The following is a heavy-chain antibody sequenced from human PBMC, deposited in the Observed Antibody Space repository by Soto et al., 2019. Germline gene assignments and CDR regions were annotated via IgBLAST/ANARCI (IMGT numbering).Heavy chain of an antibody. Sequence: QAQLVESGGGVVQPGRSLRLSCAASGFTFSSYGMHWVRQAPGKGLEWVASMTDDGSNKYFAGSAKGRFTISIDNSKTTLYLEMNRLRAEETAEYYCAKDRGGHDKGRGAYYHYDMDVGGPGTTVTVSS. CDR2: MTDDGSNK. D-gene: IGHD5-12*01. J-gene: IGHJ6*02. V-gene: IGHV3-30*18. CDR1: GFTFSSYG. CDR3: AKDRGGHDKGRGAYYHYDMDV.